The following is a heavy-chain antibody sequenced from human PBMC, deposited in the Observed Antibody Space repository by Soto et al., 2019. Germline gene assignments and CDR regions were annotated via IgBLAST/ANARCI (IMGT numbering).Heavy chain of an antibody. CDR3: AMQRGGVVY. CDR1: VGTFSSYA. CDR2: IIPIFGTA. J-gene: IGHJ4*02. Sequence: SVTVSCTSSVGTFSSYATICVRQAPGQGLEWMGGIIPIFGTANYAQKFQGRVTITADESTSTAYMELSRLRSDDTAVYYCAMQRGGVVYWGQGTLVTVSS. D-gene: IGHD6-25*01. V-gene: IGHV1-69*13.